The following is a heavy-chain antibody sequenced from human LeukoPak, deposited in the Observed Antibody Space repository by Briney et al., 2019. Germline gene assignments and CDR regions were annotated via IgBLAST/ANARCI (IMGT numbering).Heavy chain of an antibody. V-gene: IGHV3-48*01. J-gene: IGHJ2*01. CDR1: GFTFSSYS. Sequence: GVSLRLSCAASGFTFSSYSMNWVRQAPGKGREWVSHISSSSSTIYYADSVKGRFTISRDNAKNPLYLQMNSLRAGDTAVYYCARAAYSSTWYSRYFDLWGRGTLVTVSS. CDR2: ISSSSSTI. D-gene: IGHD6-13*01. CDR3: ARAAYSSTWYSRYFDL.